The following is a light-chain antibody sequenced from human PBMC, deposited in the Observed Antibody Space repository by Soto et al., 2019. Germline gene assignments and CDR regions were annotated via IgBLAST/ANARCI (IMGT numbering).Light chain of an antibody. J-gene: IGKJ1*01. CDR1: HNMLYSSDNKNY. CDR2: WAS. V-gene: IGKV4-1*01. CDR3: QQYYSSPPT. Sequence: DIVLTQSPDSLAVSLGERATLNCKSSHNMLYSSDNKNYLSWYQQRPGQPPKLLFYWASTRESGVPDRFSGSGSGTHFTLTITSLQAEEVAVYYCQQYYSSPPTFGQGTRWIS.